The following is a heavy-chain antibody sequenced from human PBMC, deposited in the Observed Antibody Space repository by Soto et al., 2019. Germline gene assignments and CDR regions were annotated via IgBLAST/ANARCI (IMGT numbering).Heavy chain of an antibody. CDR2: MNPNGGNT. CDR3: ARGITLKAVVQRDAPDKTYFDS. Sequence: QVQLVQSGAEVKKPGASVKVSCKASGYTFTSYDINWVRQATGQGLEWMGWMNPNGGNTGYAQKFQGRVTMTRDTSISTAYMELSSLRSEDTSVYYCARGITLKAVVQRDAPDKTYFDSWGRGTLVTVSS. CDR1: GYTFTSYD. J-gene: IGHJ4*02. D-gene: IGHD3-22*01. V-gene: IGHV1-8*01.